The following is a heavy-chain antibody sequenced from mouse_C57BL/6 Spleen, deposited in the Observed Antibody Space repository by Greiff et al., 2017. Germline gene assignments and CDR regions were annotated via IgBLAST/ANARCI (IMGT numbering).Heavy chain of an antibody. J-gene: IGHJ2*01. Sequence: QVQLQQSGAELVKPGASVKLSCKASGYTFTSYWMHWVKQRPGQGLEWIGYINPSSGYTNYNQKFKDQATLTADKSSSTAYMQLSSLTYEDSAVYYGARSDLYYFDYWGQGTTLTVSS. CDR2: INPSSGYT. CDR1: GYTFTSYW. CDR3: ARSDLYYFDY. V-gene: IGHV1-7*01.